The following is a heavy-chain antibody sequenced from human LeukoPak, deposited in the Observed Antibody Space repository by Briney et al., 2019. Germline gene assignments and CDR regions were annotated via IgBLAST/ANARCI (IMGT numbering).Heavy chain of an antibody. Sequence: GGSLRLSCTASGFTFGDYAMSWVRQAPGKGPEWVALIYISGITKYADSVQGRFTISRDNSKSTLYLQMNSLRADDTAVYYCAKRSPPYWGQGTLVTVSS. CDR1: GFTFGDYA. CDR3: AKRSPPY. CDR2: IYISGIT. D-gene: IGHD3-10*01. V-gene: IGHV3-66*04. J-gene: IGHJ4*02.